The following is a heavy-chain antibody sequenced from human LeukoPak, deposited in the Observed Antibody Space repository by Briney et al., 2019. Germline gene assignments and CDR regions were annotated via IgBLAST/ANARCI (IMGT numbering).Heavy chain of an antibody. J-gene: IGHJ4*02. CDR2: IYSGGGT. CDR1: AFTVSGNH. D-gene: IGHD6-19*01. Sequence: GGSLRLSCAASAFTVSGNHMSWVRQAPGKGLEWVSLIYSGGGTYYADSVKGRFAISRDNSKNTLYLQMNSLRAEDTAVYFCAKDQGTGVAGTLFHYWGQGTLVTVSS. CDR3: AKDQGTGVAGTLFHY. V-gene: IGHV3-53*01.